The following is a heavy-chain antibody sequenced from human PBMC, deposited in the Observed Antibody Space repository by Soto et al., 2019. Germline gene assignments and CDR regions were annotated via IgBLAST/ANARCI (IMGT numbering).Heavy chain of an antibody. CDR1: GYTFTSYY. J-gene: IGHJ4*02. Sequence: ASVKVSCKASGYTFTSYYMHWVRQAPGQGLEWMGIINPSGGSTSYAQKFQGRVTMTRDTSTSTVYMELSSLRSEDTAVYYCASGYCSGGSCYDSDYGGQGTLVTVSS. V-gene: IGHV1-46*03. CDR3: ASGYCSGGSCYDSDY. D-gene: IGHD2-15*01. CDR2: INPSGGST.